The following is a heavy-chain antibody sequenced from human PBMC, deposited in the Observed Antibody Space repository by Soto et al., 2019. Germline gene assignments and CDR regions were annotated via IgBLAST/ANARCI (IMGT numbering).Heavy chain of an antibody. CDR1: GFTFTTYG. Sequence: QVQLVDSGGGVVQPGRSLRLSCAASGFTFTTYGMHWVRRAPGKGLEWVAVISYDGSHAYYADSVKGRFTISRDNSKNTLYLQINSLRAEDTAVYYCAKERTYSVASGLDYWGRGTLVTVSS. D-gene: IGHD1-26*01. J-gene: IGHJ4*02. CDR2: ISYDGSHA. V-gene: IGHV3-30*18. CDR3: AKERTYSVASGLDY.